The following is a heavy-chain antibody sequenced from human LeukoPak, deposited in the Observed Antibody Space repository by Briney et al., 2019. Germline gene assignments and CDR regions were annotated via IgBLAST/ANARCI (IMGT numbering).Heavy chain of an antibody. CDR3: ARAGRAYGDYHYFDY. D-gene: IGHD4-17*01. CDR2: ISSSSSYI. V-gene: IGHV3-21*01. J-gene: IGHJ4*02. Sequence: PGGSLRLSCAASGFTFSSYSMNWVRQAPGKGLEWVSSISSSSSYIYYADSVQGRLTISRDNSKNTLYLQMNSLRAEDTAVYYCARAGRAYGDYHYFDYWGQGTLVTVSS. CDR1: GFTFSSYS.